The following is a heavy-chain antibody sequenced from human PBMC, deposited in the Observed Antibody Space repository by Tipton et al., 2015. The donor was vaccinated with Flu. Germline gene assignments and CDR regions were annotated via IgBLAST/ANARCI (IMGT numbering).Heavy chain of an antibody. CDR2: IYGSGFS. V-gene: IGHV4-39*01. CDR1: GESLTSIGYS. Sequence: TLSLTCLVSGESLTSIGYSWGWVRQPPGKGLEWIGSIYGSGFSYYNPSLKSRVTRFVDTSKNQFSLEMTSVTAADTAVYYCARHLERGFCRSISCPMDYWGQGTLVTVSS. J-gene: IGHJ4*02. CDR3: ARHLERGFCRSISCPMDY. D-gene: IGHD2-2*01.